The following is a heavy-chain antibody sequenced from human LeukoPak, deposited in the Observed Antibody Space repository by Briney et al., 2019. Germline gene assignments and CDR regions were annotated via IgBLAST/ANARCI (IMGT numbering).Heavy chain of an antibody. CDR2: ISGSGSYT. CDR3: AKRRYDSSGHFDS. D-gene: IGHD3-22*01. Sequence: GGSLRLSCAASGFTFSSYEMNWVRQAPGKGLEWVSAISGSGSYTDHADSVKGRFTISKDLSKNTLYMRMSSLRAADTAVYFCAKRRYDSSGHFDSWGQGTLVTVSS. J-gene: IGHJ4*02. V-gene: IGHV3-23*01. CDR1: GFTFSSYE.